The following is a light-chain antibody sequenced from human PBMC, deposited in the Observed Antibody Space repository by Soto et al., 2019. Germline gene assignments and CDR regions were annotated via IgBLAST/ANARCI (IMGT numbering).Light chain of an antibody. J-gene: IGKJ2*01. CDR3: QQYGSSPHN. V-gene: IGKV3-20*01. CDR2: GAS. Sequence: EIVLTQSPGTLSLSPGERATLSCRASQSVSSSYLAWYQHKPGQAHRLLIYGASSRATGIPDRFSGSGSGTDFTLTISRLEPEDFAVYYCQQYGSSPHNFGQGTKLEIK. CDR1: QSVSSSY.